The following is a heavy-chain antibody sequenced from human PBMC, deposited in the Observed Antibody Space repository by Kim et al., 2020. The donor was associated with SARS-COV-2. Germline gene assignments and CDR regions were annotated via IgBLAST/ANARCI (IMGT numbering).Heavy chain of an antibody. Sequence: GGSLRLSCAASGFTFSSYAMSWVRQAPGKGLEWVSVISGSGGITYYADSVKGRFTISRDNSKNTLYLQMNSPRAEDTAVYYCAKDERAVSATWYVDYWGQGSLVTVSS. CDR1: GFTFSSYA. J-gene: IGHJ4*02. V-gene: IGHV3-23*01. CDR2: ISGSGGIT. CDR3: AKDERAVSATWYVDY. D-gene: IGHD2-15*01.